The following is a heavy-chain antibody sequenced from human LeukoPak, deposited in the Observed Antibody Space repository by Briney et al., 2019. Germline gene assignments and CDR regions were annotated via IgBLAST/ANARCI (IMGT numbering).Heavy chain of an antibody. CDR2: INHSGST. J-gene: IGHJ6*02. Sequence: PSETLSLTCAVSGGSISSSNWWSWVRQPPGKGLEWIGEINHSGSTNYNPSLKSRVTITVDTSKNQFSLKLSSVTAADTAVYYCARGTGHYYYYYGMDVWGQGTTVTVSS. D-gene: IGHD1/OR15-1a*01. V-gene: IGHV4-4*02. CDR1: GGSISSSNW. CDR3: ARGTGHYYYYYGMDV.